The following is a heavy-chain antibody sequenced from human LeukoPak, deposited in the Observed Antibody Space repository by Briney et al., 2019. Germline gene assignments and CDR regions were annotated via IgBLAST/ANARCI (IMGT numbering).Heavy chain of an antibody. CDR2: MNPNSGNT. J-gene: IGHJ4*02. CDR1: GYTFTTYD. CDR3: ARDQDYYSLN. Sequence: ASVKVSCKASGYTFTTYDINWVRQATGQGLEWMGWMNPNSGNTGYAQKFQGRVTITADESTSTAYMELSSLRSEDTAVYYCARDQDYYSLNWGQGTLVTVSS. V-gene: IGHV1-8*01. D-gene: IGHD3-10*01.